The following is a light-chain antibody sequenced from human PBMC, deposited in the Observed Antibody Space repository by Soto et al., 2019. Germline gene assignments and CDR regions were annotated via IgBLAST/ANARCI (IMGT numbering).Light chain of an antibody. CDR2: DNN. CDR3: ATCDSSLSAVV. J-gene: IGLJ2*01. CDR1: SSNIGNNY. Sequence: QSVLTQPPSVSAAPGQRVTISCSGSSSNIGNNYVSWYQQLPGTAPKLLIYDNNKRPSGIPDLFSGSKSGTSATLGITALQTGEEDDYYCATCDSSLSAVVFGGGTKLTVL. V-gene: IGLV1-51*01.